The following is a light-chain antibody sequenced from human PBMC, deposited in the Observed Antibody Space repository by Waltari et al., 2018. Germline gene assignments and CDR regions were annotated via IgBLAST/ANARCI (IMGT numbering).Light chain of an antibody. J-gene: IGKJ1*01. CDR1: QSVGRS. CDR3: QKYVNLPAT. Sequence: IVLTQSPVTLSLSPGERATLSCRASQSVGRSLAWYQKKPGQAPRLLIYDASSRATAIPDRFSGSGSGTDFSLTISRLEPEDFAVYYCQKYVNLPATFGQGTTVEIK. CDR2: DAS. V-gene: IGKV3-20*01.